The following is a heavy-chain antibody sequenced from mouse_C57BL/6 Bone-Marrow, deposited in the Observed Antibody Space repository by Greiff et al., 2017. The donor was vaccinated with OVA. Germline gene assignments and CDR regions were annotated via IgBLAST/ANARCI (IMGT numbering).Heavy chain of an antibody. V-gene: IGHV12-3*01. CDR1: GFPITSGYY. D-gene: IGHD3-3*01. CDR3: AGDSGTGYAMDY. CDR2: ITHSGET. J-gene: IGHJ4*01. Sequence: HLVESGPGLVKPSQSLFLTCSITGFPITSGYYWIWIRQSPGKPLEWMGYITHSGETFYNPSLQSPISITRETSKNQFFLQLNSVTTEDTAMYYCAGDSGTGYAMDYWGQGTSVTVSS.